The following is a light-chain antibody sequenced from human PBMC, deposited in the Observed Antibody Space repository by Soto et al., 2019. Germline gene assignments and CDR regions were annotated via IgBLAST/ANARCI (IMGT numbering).Light chain of an antibody. CDR1: QSITIY. CDR2: ATS. J-gene: IGKJ4*01. CDR3: QQSLTTPPT. V-gene: IGKV1-39*01. Sequence: DIQMTQSPSSLSASVGDRVTITCRASQSITIYLNWYQQKPGKAPKLLIFATSSLQSGVPSRFSGSGSGTDSTLSISSVQPEDLATYYCQQSLTTPPTFGGGTKVEIK.